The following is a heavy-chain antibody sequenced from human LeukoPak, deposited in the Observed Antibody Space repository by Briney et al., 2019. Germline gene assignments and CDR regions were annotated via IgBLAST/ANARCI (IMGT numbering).Heavy chain of an antibody. J-gene: IGHJ3*02. CDR1: GFTFGDYA. CDR2: ITGTISGGVT. D-gene: IGHD4-17*01. CDR3: AKDDVTGFGDYDAFDI. V-gene: IGHV3-23*01. Sequence: GGSLRLSCAASGFTFGDYAMSWVRRAPGKGLEWISAITGTISGGVTYYIDSVKGRFTISRENSKNTMYLQMNSLRVEDKAVYYCAKDDVTGFGDYDAFDIWGQGKMVTVSS.